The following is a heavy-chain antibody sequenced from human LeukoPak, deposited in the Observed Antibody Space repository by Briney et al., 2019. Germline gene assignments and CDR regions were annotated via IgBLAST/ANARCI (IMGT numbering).Heavy chain of an antibody. CDR2: IYYSGST. V-gene: IGHV4-31*03. J-gene: IGHJ6*02. CDR1: GGSISSGGYY. Sequence: PSQTLSLTCTVSGGSISSGGYYWSWIRQHPGKGLEWIGYIYYSGSTYYNPSLKSRVTISVDTSKNQFSLKLSSVTAADTAVYCCARGSYGDYYYYYGMDVWGQGTTVTVSS. D-gene: IGHD4-17*01. CDR3: ARGSYGDYYYYYGMDV.